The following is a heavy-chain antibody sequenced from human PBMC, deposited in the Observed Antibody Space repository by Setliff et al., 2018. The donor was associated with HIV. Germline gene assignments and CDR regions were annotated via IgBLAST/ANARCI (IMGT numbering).Heavy chain of an antibody. Sequence: PGGSLRLSCGASGISFGNHWMYWVRQAPGKGLVWVSRINADGSITDYADSVKGRFTMSVDKSKNQFSLKLTSVTAADTAVYYCARGHCSGTNCYGVDYYGMDVWGQGTTVTVSS. V-gene: IGHV3-74*01. D-gene: IGHD2-2*01. J-gene: IGHJ6*02. CDR1: GISFGNHW. CDR2: INADGSIT. CDR3: ARGHCSGTNCYGVDYYGMDV.